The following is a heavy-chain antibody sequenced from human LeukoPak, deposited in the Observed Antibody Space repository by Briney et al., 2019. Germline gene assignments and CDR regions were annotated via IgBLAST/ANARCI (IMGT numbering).Heavy chain of an antibody. Sequence: PGGSLRLSCAASGITFDNHWMNWVRQAPGKGLEWVASVKQDGSEKNYVGSVEGRFTISRDNSKNTLYLQMNSLRAEDTAVYYCATDIVVVVAATPTAEYWGQGTLVTVSS. D-gene: IGHD2-15*01. J-gene: IGHJ4*02. CDR3: ATDIVVVVAATPTAEY. V-gene: IGHV3-7*01. CDR2: VKQDGSEK. CDR1: GITFDNHW.